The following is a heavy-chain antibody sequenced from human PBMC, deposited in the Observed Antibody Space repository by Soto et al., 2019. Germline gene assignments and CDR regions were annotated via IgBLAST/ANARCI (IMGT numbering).Heavy chain of an antibody. D-gene: IGHD6-13*01. V-gene: IGHV1-69*13. CDR2: IIPIFGTA. CDR1: GGTFSSYA. J-gene: IGHJ4*02. Sequence: ASMKVSCKASGGTFSSYAISWVRQAPGQGLEWMGGIIPIFGTANYAQKFQGRVTITADESTSTAYMELSSLRSEDTAVYYCARDRYPSSSWYEGAPSYWGQGTLVTVSS. CDR3: ARDRYPSSSWYEGAPSY.